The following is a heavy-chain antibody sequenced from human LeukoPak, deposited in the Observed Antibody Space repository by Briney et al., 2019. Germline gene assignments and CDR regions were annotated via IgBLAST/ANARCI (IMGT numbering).Heavy chain of an antibody. CDR1: GESVSGFY. J-gene: IGHJ3*02. CDR3: ARLWSYDPHTHAFDI. V-gene: IGHV4-59*08. D-gene: IGHD3-16*01. Sequence: SETLSLTCAVSGESVSGFYWNWIRQPPGKGLEWIGYIYYTGSTNYNPSLKSRVTISIDTSKNQFSLILSSVTAADTAVYYCARLWSYDPHTHAFDIWGQGTMVTVST. CDR2: IYYTGST.